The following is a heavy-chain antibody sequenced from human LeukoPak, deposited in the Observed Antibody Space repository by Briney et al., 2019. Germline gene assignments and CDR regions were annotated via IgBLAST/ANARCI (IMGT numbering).Heavy chain of an antibody. V-gene: IGHV3-33*01. J-gene: IGHJ4*02. CDR2: IWYDGSNK. CDR3: ARWSPGEGSEWHIDY. Sequence: PGRSLRLSCAASGFTFSSYAMHWVRQAPGKGLEWVAVIWYDGSNKYYADSVKGRFTISRDHSKNTLYLQMKSLRAEDTAVYYCARWSPGEGSEWHIDYWGQGTLVTVSS. D-gene: IGHD3-10*01. CDR1: GFTFSSYA.